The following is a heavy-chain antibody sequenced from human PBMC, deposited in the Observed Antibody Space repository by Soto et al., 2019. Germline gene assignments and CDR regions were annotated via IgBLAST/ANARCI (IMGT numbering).Heavy chain of an antibody. CDR2: MNPNSGNT. CDR3: ARAAAELRYFDWLLFGYMDV. CDR1: GYTFTSYD. D-gene: IGHD3-9*01. V-gene: IGHV1-8*01. Sequence: ASVKVSCKASGYTFTSYDINWVRQATGQGLEWMGWMNPNSGNTGYARKFQGRVTMTRNTSISTAYMELSSLRSEDTAVYYCARAAAELRYFDWLLFGYMDVWG. J-gene: IGHJ6*03.